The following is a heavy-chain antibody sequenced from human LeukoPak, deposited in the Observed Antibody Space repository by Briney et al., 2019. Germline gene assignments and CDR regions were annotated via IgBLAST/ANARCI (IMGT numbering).Heavy chain of an antibody. J-gene: IGHJ4*02. V-gene: IGHV3-30*03. D-gene: IGHD3-10*01. CDR3: AAFRGSGGAFDY. CDR1: GFTFSSYG. Sequence: GGSLRLSCAASGFTFSSYGMHWVRQAPGKGLEWVAVISYDGSNKYYADSVKGRFTISRDNSKNTLYLQMNSLRAEDTAVYYCAAFRGSGGAFDYWGQGTLVTVSS. CDR2: ISYDGSNK.